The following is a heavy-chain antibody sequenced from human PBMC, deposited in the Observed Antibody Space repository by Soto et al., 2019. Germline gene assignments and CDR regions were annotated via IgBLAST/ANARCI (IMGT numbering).Heavy chain of an antibody. D-gene: IGHD2-15*01. Sequence: PSETLSLTCTVSGGSLSSSTYYWGWIRQPPGKGREWIASMYYTGSTYYNPSLKSRVTMSVDTSKNQFSLRLSSVTAADTAVYYCARDCSGGSCDYGYYFDYWGRGTLVTVSS. CDR3: ARDCSGGSCDYGYYFDY. CDR2: MYYTGST. V-gene: IGHV4-39*02. J-gene: IGHJ4*02. CDR1: GGSLSSSTYY.